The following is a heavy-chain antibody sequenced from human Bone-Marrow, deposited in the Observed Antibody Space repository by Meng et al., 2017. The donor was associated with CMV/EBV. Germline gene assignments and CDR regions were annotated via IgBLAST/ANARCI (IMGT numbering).Heavy chain of an antibody. D-gene: IGHD6-19*01. CDR2: IDAANGNT. V-gene: IGHV1-3*01. J-gene: IGHJ4*02. Sequence: SCKASGYIFTPYAMHWVRQAPGQRLEWMGWIDAANGNTQYSQKFQDRVTITRDTSANTAYMELSSLRSEDTAVYYCTRELWLAKEFDYWGQGTLVTVSS. CDR3: TRELWLAKEFDY. CDR1: GYIFTPYA.